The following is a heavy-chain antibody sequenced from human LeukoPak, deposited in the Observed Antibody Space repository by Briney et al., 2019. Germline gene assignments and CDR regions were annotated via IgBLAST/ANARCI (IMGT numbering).Heavy chain of an antibody. Sequence: SETLSLTCAVYGGSFSGYYWSWIRQPPGKGLEWIGEINHSGSTNYNPSLKSRVTISVDTSKNQFSLKLSSVTAADTAVYYRARGGDIVVVPAAPFPVWFDPWGQGTLVTVSS. CDR1: GGSFSGYY. CDR3: ARGGDIVVVPAAPFPVWFDP. D-gene: IGHD2-2*01. CDR2: INHSGST. J-gene: IGHJ5*02. V-gene: IGHV4-34*01.